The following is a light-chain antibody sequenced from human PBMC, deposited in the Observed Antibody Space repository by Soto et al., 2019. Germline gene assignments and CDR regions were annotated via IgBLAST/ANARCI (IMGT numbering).Light chain of an antibody. CDR2: AAS. V-gene: IGKV1-39*01. J-gene: IGKJ1*01. Sequence: DIQVTQSPSSLSASVGDRVTITCRASQSISSNLNWYQQKPGKAPKLLIYAASNLQSRVPSTFSGSGSGTDFTLTISSLQPEDFATYYCQQSHSIPWTFGQGTKVDIK. CDR1: QSISSN. CDR3: QQSHSIPWT.